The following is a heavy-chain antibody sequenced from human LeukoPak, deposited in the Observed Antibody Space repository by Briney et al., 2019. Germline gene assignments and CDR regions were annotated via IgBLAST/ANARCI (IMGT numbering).Heavy chain of an antibody. CDR2: IIPIFGTT. D-gene: IGHD6-19*01. V-gene: IGHV1-69*06. CDR3: ASAGGYSSGWYLGEKTY. J-gene: IGHJ4*02. Sequence: ASVKVSCKASGGTFSSYAISWVRQAPGQGLEWMGGIIPIFGTTNYAQKFQDRVTITADKSTSTAYMELSSLRSEDTAVYYCASAGGYSSGWYLGEKTYRGQGTLVTVSS. CDR1: GGTFSSYA.